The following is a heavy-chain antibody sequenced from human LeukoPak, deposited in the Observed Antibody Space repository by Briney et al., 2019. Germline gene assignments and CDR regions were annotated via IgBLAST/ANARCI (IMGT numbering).Heavy chain of an antibody. D-gene: IGHD3-10*01. V-gene: IGHV3-23*01. CDR1: GFTFSSYA. Sequence: PGGSLRLSCAASGFTFSSYAMSWVRQAPGKGLEWVSAISGSGGSTYYADSVKSRFTISRDNSKNTLYLQMNSLRAEDTAVYYCAKDMVRGVFGSDWGQGTLVTVSS. CDR2: ISGSGGST. J-gene: IGHJ4*02. CDR3: AKDMVRGVFGSD.